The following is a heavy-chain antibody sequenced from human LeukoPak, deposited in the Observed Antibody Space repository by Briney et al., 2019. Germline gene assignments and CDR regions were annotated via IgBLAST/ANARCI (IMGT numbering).Heavy chain of an antibody. CDR2: ISAYNGNT. CDR3: ARDESGLAAN. V-gene: IGHV1-18*01. CDR1: IYTDTSYG. J-gene: IGHJ4*02. Sequence: GVSLNLSCKAAIYTDTSYGNSWAWKSPGQGLEWRGWISAYNGNTKYAQKLQGRVNMTTDTSTSTAYMELRSLRSDDTAVYYCARDESGLAANWGQGNLFTVSS. D-gene: IGHD6-25*01.